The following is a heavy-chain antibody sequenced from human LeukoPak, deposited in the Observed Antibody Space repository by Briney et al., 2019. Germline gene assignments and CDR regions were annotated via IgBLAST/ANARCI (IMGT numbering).Heavy chain of an antibody. D-gene: IGHD2-2*01. CDR1: GGSISSYY. CDR3: ARLTGCSSTSCYEPLNAFDI. J-gene: IGHJ3*02. V-gene: IGHV4-59*08. CDR2: IYYSGST. Sequence: SETLSLTCTVSGGSISSYYWSWIRQPPGKGLEWIGYIYYSGSTNYNPSLKSRVTISVDPSKNQFSLKLSSVTAADTAVYYCARLTGCSSTSCYEPLNAFDIWGQGTMVTVSS.